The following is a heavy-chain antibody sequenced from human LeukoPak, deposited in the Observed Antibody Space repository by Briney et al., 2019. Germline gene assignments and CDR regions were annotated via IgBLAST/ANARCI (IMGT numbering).Heavy chain of an antibody. V-gene: IGHV3-7*01. CDR3: ARFKMGTNDAFDI. CDR2: IKQDGSEK. D-gene: IGHD5-24*01. J-gene: IGHJ3*02. CDR1: GFTFSSYW. Sequence: GGSLRLSCAASGFTFSSYWMSWVRQAPGKGLEWVANIKQDGSEKYYVDSVKGRFTISRDNAKNSLYLQMNSLRAEDTAVYYCARFKMGTNDAFDIWGQGTMVTVSS.